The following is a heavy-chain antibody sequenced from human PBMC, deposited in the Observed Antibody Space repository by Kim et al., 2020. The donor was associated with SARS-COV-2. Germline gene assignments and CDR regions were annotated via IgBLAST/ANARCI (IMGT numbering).Heavy chain of an antibody. CDR2: IDPSDSYT. J-gene: IGHJ4*02. V-gene: IGHV5-10-1*01. D-gene: IGHD2-2*02. CDR3: ASPNCSSTSCYTLDY. CDR1: GYSFTSYW. Sequence: GESLKISCKGSGYSFTSYWISWVRQMPGKGLEWMGRIDPSDSYTNYSPSFQGHVTISADKSISTAYLQWSSLKASDTAMYYCASPNCSSTSCYTLDYWGQGTLVTVSS.